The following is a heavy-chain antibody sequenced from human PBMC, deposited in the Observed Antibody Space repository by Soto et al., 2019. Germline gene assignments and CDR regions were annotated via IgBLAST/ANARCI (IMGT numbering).Heavy chain of an antibody. Sequence: GGSLRLSCAASGFTFSSYSMNWVRQAPGKGLEWVSYISSSSSTIYYADSVRGRFTISRDNAKNSLYLQMNSLRAEDTAVYYCAKDVLLWFGERGVFDPWGQGTLVTVSS. J-gene: IGHJ5*02. CDR2: ISSSSSTI. CDR3: AKDVLLWFGERGVFDP. D-gene: IGHD3-10*01. V-gene: IGHV3-48*01. CDR1: GFTFSSYS.